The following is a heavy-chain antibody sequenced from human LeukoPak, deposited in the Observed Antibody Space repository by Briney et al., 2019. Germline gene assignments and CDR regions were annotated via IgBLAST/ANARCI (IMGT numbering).Heavy chain of an antibody. J-gene: IGHJ4*02. V-gene: IGHV3-48*04. D-gene: IGHD6-13*01. Sequence: PGGSLRLSCAASGFTFSSYSMNWVRQVPGKGLEWVSYISSSSSTMYYADSVKGRFTISRDNAKNSLYLQMNSLRAEDTAVYYCARVGIAAAIPGYWGQGTLVTVSS. CDR1: GFTFSSYS. CDR2: ISSSSSTM. CDR3: ARVGIAAAIPGY.